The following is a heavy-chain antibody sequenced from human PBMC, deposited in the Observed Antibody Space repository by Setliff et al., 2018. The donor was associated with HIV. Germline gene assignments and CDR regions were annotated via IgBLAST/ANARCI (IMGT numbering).Heavy chain of an antibody. J-gene: IGHJ4*02. D-gene: IGHD6-13*01. CDR3: AKDHATSSWFTALLDY. Sequence: GGSLRLSCAATGFTFSNYAMSWVRQAPGKGLERVSGISGSAGTTYYADSVKGRFTTSRDNSKNTLYLQMNSLRAEDTAVYYCAKDHATSSWFTALLDYWGQGALVTVSS. V-gene: IGHV3-23*01. CDR2: ISGSAGTT. CDR1: GFTFSNYA.